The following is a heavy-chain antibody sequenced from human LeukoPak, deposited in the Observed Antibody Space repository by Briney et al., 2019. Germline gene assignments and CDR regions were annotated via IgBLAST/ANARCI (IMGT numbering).Heavy chain of an antibody. J-gene: IGHJ4*02. CDR2: IHHSGST. V-gene: IGHV4-4*02. D-gene: IGHD3-22*01. CDR3: AREVLLYYYDSSGYFDY. Sequence: TLSLTCAVSGGSISSSHWWSWVRQPPGKGLEWIGEIHHSGSTNYNPSLKSRVTISVDTSKNQFSLKLSSVTAADTAVYYCAREVLLYYYDSSGYFDYWGQGTLVTVSS. CDR1: GGSISSSHW.